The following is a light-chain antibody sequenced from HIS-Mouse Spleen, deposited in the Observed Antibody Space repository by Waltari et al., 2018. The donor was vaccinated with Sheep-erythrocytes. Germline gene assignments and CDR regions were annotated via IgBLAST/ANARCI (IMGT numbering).Light chain of an antibody. CDR2: QDS. CDR1: KLGDKY. J-gene: IGLJ2*01. V-gene: IGLV3-1*01. CDR3: QAWDSSTVV. Sequence: SYELTQPPSVSVSPGQTASITCSGDKLGDKYACWYQQKPGHSPVLVIYQDSKRPSGIPALFSGSNSGNTATLTISGTQAMDEADYYCQAWDSSTVVFGGGTKLTVL.